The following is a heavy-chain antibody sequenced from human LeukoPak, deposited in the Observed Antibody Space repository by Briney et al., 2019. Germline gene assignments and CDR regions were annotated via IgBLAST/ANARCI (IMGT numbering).Heavy chain of an antibody. CDR1: GYTFTGYY. D-gene: IGHD3-22*01. Sequence: ASVKVSCKASGYTFTGYYMHWVRQAPGQGPEWMGWINPNSGGTNYAQKFQGRVTMTRDTSISTAYMELSRLRSDDTAVYYCARARIDSSGYYYPDYWGQGTLVTVSS. CDR2: INPNSGGT. CDR3: ARARIDSSGYYYPDY. V-gene: IGHV1-2*02. J-gene: IGHJ4*02.